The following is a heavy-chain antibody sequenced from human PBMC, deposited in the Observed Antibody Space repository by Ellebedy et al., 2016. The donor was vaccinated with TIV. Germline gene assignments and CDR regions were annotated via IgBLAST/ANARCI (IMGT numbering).Heavy chain of an antibody. CDR1: GYSISRAYY. J-gene: IGHJ4*02. D-gene: IGHD1-26*01. CDR2: IYHSGST. Sequence: SETLSLXCNVSGYSISRAYYWGWIRQPPGKRLEWIGSIYHSGSTYYNPSLKSRVTISVDTSKNQFSLKVSSVTAADTAVYYCARVAASTTNYFDYWGRGTRVTVSS. V-gene: IGHV4-38-2*02. CDR3: ARVAASTTNYFDY.